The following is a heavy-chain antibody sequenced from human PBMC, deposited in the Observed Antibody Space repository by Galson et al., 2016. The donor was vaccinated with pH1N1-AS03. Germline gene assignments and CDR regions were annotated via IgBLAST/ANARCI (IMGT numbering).Heavy chain of an antibody. Sequence: PALVKPTQTLTLTCTFSGFSLSTSGMCVSWIRQPPGKALEWLARIDWNDNKYYSTSLKTRLTISKDTSKNQVVLTMTNMDPVDTATYYCARFHYRDFSGWFAPWGQGTLVTVSS. CDR2: IDWNDNK. J-gene: IGHJ5*02. V-gene: IGHV2-70*11. D-gene: IGHD4-17*01. CDR1: GFSLSTSGMC. CDR3: ARFHYRDFSGWFAP.